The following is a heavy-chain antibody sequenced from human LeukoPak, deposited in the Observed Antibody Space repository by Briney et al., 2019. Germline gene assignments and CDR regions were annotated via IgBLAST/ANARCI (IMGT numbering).Heavy chain of an antibody. J-gene: IGHJ3*02. CDR1: GGSISSYY. CDR3: ARGRFLDAFDI. D-gene: IGHD3-3*01. CDR2: IYYSGST. Sequence: SETLSLTCTVSGGSISSYYWSWIRQPPGKGLEWIGYIYYSGSTNYNPSLKSRVTILVDTSKNQFSLKLSSVTAADTAVYYCARGRFLDAFDIWGQGTMVTVSS. V-gene: IGHV4-59*01.